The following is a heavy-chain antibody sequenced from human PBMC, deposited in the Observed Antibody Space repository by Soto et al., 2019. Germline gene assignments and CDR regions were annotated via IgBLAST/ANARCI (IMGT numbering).Heavy chain of an antibody. CDR3: ARSGTGRGGYCSGGSCYGSIAGPQDYYDYGMDV. V-gene: IGHV4-31*03. Sequence: SETLSLTCTVSGGAISSGGYYWSWIRQHPGKGLEWIGYIYYSGSTYYNPSLKSRVTISVDTSKNQFSLKLSSVTAADTAVYYCARSGTGRGGYCSGGSCYGSIAGPQDYYDYGMDVSGQGTTVTVSS. D-gene: IGHD2-15*01. J-gene: IGHJ6*02. CDR1: GGAISSGGYY. CDR2: IYYSGST.